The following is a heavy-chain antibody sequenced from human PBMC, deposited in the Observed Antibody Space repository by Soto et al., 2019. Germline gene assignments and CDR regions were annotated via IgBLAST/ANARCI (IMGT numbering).Heavy chain of an antibody. J-gene: IGHJ4*02. Sequence: GGSLRLSCAASGFTVSSNYMSWVRQAPGKGLEWVSVIYSGGSTYYADSGKGRFNIYRHNSKNTLYLQTNSLRAEDTAVYYCARDPGGEWELLNWGQGTLVTVSS. V-gene: IGHV3-66*01. D-gene: IGHD1-26*01. CDR2: IYSGGST. CDR3: ARDPGGEWELLN. CDR1: GFTVSSNY.